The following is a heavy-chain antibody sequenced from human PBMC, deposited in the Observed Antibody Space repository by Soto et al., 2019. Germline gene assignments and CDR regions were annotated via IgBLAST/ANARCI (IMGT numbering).Heavy chain of an antibody. CDR2: ISATGGGT. Sequence: AASGFKFSNYAMSWVRQAPGKGLAWVSLISATGGGTYYADSVKGRFTISRDNSHNTLYLQVHSLTAEDTAAYYCAKDRRAGGTSAFYFGFWGQGAQVTVSS. J-gene: IGHJ4*02. D-gene: IGHD3-16*01. V-gene: IGHV3-23*01. CDR1: GFKFSNYA. CDR3: AKDRRAGGTSAFYFGF.